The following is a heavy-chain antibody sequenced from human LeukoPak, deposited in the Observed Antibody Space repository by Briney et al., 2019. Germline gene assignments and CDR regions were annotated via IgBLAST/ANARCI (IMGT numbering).Heavy chain of an antibody. CDR3: AKGGHDILWFGELSSLGYYYYGMDV. V-gene: IGHV3-23*01. J-gene: IGHJ6*02. CDR2: ISGSGGST. CDR1: GFTFSSYA. D-gene: IGHD3-10*01. Sequence: PGGSLRLSCAASGFTFSSYAMSWVRQAPGKGLEWVSAISGSGGSTYYADSVKGRFTTSRDDSKNTLYLQMNSLRAEDTAVYYCAKGGHDILWFGELSSLGYYYYGMDVWGQGTTVTVSS.